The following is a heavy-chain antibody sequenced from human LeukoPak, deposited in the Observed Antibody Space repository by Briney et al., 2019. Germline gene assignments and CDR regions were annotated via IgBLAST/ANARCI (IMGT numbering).Heavy chain of an antibody. CDR1: GYTFTGYY. D-gene: IGHD3-22*01. V-gene: IGHV1-2*02. CDR2: INRNSGGT. CDR3: ARLNSTYYYDSSGQYFDY. J-gene: IGHJ4*02. Sequence: ASVKVSCKASGYTFTGYYMHWVRQAPGQGLEWMGWINRNSGGTNYAQKFQGRVTMTRDTSISTAYMELSRLRSDDTAVYYCARLNSTYYYDSSGQYFDYWGQGTLVTVSS.